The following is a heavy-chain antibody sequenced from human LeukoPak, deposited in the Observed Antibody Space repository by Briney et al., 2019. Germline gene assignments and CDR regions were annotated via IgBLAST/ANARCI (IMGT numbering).Heavy chain of an antibody. CDR3: ARKDYYEDAFDI. D-gene: IGHD3-22*01. V-gene: IGHV3-74*01. CDR1: GFNFASHW. J-gene: IGHJ3*02. CDR2: INSGGSGT. Sequence: GGSLRLSCAASGFNFASHWMYWVRQTPGKGLVWVSRINSGGSGTSYADSVEGRFTISRDNAKNTLYLQMNSLRAEDTAVYYCARKDYYEDAFDIWGQGTMVTVSS.